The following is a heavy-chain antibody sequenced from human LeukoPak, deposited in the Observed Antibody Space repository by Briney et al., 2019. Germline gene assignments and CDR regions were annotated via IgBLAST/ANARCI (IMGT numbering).Heavy chain of an antibody. J-gene: IGHJ3*02. D-gene: IGHD3-16*01. V-gene: IGHV4-4*02. CDR3: ARVGGHAFDI. CDR2: IHHGGTT. Sequence: SETLSLTCAVSGGSITSGNWWTWVRQSPGKGLEWIGEIHHGGTTNYNPSLKSRVTISVDKSKNQFSLKLSSVTAADTAVYYCARVGGHAFDIWGQGTMVTVSS. CDR1: GGSITSGNW.